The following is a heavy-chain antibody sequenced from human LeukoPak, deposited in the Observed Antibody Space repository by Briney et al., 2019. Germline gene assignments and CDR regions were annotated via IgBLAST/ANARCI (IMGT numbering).Heavy chain of an antibody. Sequence: SETLSLTCAVYGGSFSGYYWSWIRQPPGKGLEWIGEINHSGSTNYNPSLKSRVTISVDTSKNQFSLKLSSVTAADTAVYYCARDGSGWYREDFDYWGQGTLVTVSS. V-gene: IGHV4-34*01. CDR1: GGSFSGYY. J-gene: IGHJ4*02. CDR3: ARDGSGWYREDFDY. CDR2: INHSGST. D-gene: IGHD6-19*01.